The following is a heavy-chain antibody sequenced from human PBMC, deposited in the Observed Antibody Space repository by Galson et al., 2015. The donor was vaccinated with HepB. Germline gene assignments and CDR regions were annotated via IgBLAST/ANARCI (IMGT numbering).Heavy chain of an antibody. CDR3: AKREDVVTGTESYFSD. CDR2: ISRTGSRT. Sequence: SLRLSCAVSGLTFSSQALSWVRQAPGKGLEWVSGISRTGSRTDYADSVKGRFTISRDNSNNILYLHMNSLRAEDTAFYYCAKREDVVTGTESYFSDWGQGILVTVSS. D-gene: IGHD3-9*01. V-gene: IGHV3-23*01. J-gene: IGHJ4*02. CDR1: GLTFSSQA.